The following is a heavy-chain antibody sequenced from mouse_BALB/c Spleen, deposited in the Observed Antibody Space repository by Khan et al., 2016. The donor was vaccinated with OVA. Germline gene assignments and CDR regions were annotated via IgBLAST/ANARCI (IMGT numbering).Heavy chain of an antibody. D-gene: IGHD6-1*01. CDR3: TRIYRSDFDY. V-gene: IGHV1-7*01. J-gene: IGHJ2*01. CDR1: GYTFTSYW. CDR2: INPTSGYT. Sequence: VELVESGAELAKPGASVKMSCKASGYTFTSYWMHWIKQRPGQGLEWIGYINPTSGYTDYNQRFKDKATLTVDESSSTAHMELRSLASEDSAVYYCTRIYRSDFDYWGQGTTLTVSS.